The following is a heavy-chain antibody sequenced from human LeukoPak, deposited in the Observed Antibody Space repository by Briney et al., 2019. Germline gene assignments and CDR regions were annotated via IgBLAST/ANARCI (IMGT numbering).Heavy chain of an antibody. Sequence: GGSLRLSCEGSGFTFSNYWMGWVRQAPGKGLQWVANIKTDGSEKYYVDSVKGRFTISRDNAKNSLYLQMNSLRAEDTAVYYCARVLGSDSGYDYYYYYGMDVWGQGTTVTVSS. V-gene: IGHV3-7*01. CDR3: ARVLGSDSGYDYYYYYGMDV. D-gene: IGHD5-12*01. CDR2: IKTDGSEK. J-gene: IGHJ6*02. CDR1: GFTFSNYW.